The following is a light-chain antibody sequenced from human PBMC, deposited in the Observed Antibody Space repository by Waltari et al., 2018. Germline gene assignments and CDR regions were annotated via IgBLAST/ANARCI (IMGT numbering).Light chain of an antibody. CDR2: TDS. V-gene: IGLV3-25*03. J-gene: IGLJ2*01. CDR3: QSAHSNGSDVV. Sequence: SYELTQPPSVSVSPGQTARHTCSGAALSKQFGYWYQQKSGRAPVLMIYTDSGRPSGIPERFSGSSSGTTVTLTISAVQPEDEADYYCQSAHSNGSDVVFGRGTKLNVL. CDR1: ALSKQF.